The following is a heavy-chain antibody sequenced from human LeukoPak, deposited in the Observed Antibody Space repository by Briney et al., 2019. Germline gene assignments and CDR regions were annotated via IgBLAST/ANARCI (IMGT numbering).Heavy chain of an antibody. Sequence: SETLSLTCTVSGGSISSYYWSWIRQPPGKGLEWIGYIYYSGSTNYNPSLKSRVTISVDTSKNQFSLKLSSVTAADTAVYYCARSRGYSGYGRGFDYWGQGTLVTVSS. V-gene: IGHV4-59*01. CDR3: ARSRGYSGYGRGFDY. CDR1: GGSISSYY. D-gene: IGHD5-12*01. CDR2: IYYSGST. J-gene: IGHJ4*02.